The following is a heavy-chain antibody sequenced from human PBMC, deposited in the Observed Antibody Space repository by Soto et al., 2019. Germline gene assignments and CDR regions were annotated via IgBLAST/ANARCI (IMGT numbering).Heavy chain of an antibody. Sequence: GGSLRLSCASSGFTYGDDWMNWESQHPGEWPGWVSSMTGDRRTSQYADSVKGRWTASRDNAKRTLYLQVNSLRAEDTAVYYCATAEVDYWGSGTLVTVSS. CDR1: GFTYGDDW. CDR2: MTGDRRTS. J-gene: IGHJ4*02. CDR3: ATAEVDY. V-gene: IGHV3-74*03.